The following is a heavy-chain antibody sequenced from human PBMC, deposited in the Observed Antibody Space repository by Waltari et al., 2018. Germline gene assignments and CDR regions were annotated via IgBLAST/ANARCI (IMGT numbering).Heavy chain of an antibody. Sequence: QVQLQESGPGLVKPSETLSLTCAVSGYSISSGDYWGWIRQPPGKGLEWIGSIYHSGSTYYNPSLKSRVTISVDTSKNQFSLKLSSVTAADTAVYYCARETTVADWYFDLWGRGTLVTVSS. V-gene: IGHV4-38-2*02. J-gene: IGHJ2*01. CDR3: ARETTVADWYFDL. CDR2: IYHSGST. D-gene: IGHD4-17*01. CDR1: GYSISSGDY.